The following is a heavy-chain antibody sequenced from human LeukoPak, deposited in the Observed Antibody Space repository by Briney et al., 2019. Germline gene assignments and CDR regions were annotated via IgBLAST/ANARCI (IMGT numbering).Heavy chain of an antibody. CDR2: INPNSGGT. CDR3: ASATGSPRYYYYMDV. Sequence: ASVKVSCKASGYTFTGYYMHWVRQAPGQGLEWMGWINPNSGGTNYAQKFQGRVTMTRDTSISTAYMELSRLRSDDTAVYYCASATGSPRYYYYMDVWGKGTTVTVSS. D-gene: IGHD1-14*01. V-gene: IGHV1-2*02. CDR1: GYTFTGYY. J-gene: IGHJ6*03.